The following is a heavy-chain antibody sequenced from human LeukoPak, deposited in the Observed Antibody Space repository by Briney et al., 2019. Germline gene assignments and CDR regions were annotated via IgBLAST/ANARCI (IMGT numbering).Heavy chain of an antibody. CDR2: INPNSGGT. D-gene: IGHD3-22*01. V-gene: IGHV1-2*06. CDR3: ARQPDTYCYDSSGSLSGY. J-gene: IGHJ4*02. Sequence: ASVKVSCKASGYTFTGYYMHWVRQAPGQGLEWMGRINPNSGGTNYAQKFQGRVTMTRDTSISTAYMELSRLRSDDTAVYYCARQPDTYCYDSSGSLSGYWGQGTLVTVSS. CDR1: GYTFTGYY.